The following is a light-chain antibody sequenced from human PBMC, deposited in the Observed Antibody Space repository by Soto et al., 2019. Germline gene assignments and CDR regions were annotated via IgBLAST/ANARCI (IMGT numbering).Light chain of an antibody. J-gene: IGLJ3*02. Sequence: QPVLTQPPSASGTPGQRVTISCSGSNSNIGGNYVYWYQQFPGTAPNLLISRNNQRPSGVPDRLSGSKSGTSVSLAISGLRSEDEADYYCATWDDSLSGWVFGGGTKLTVL. CDR3: ATWDDSLSGWV. V-gene: IGLV1-47*01. CDR2: RNN. CDR1: NSNIGGNY.